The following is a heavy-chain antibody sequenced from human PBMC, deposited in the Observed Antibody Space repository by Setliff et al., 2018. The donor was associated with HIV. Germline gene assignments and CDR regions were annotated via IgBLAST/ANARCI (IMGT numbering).Heavy chain of an antibody. V-gene: IGHV1-69-2*01. Sequence: ASVKVSCKASGYTFTNYFMHWVRQAPGEGLEWAGRVDPEDGETRYAMKFQGSVTISADTSTDTTYLSLTSLRSQDTAVYYCATVRIVGATEFDYWGQGTVVTVSS. CDR2: VDPEDGET. CDR1: GYTFTNYF. CDR3: ATVRIVGATEFDY. J-gene: IGHJ4*02. D-gene: IGHD1-26*01.